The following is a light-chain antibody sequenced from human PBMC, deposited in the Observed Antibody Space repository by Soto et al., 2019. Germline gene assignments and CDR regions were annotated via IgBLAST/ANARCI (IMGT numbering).Light chain of an antibody. J-gene: IGLJ1*01. Sequence: SVLTQPASVSGSPGQSITISCTGTSSDVGGYNYVSWYQQHPGKAPKLMTYDVSNRPSGVSNRFSGSKSGNTASLTISGLQAEDEADYYCSSYTSSSTLVFGTGTKVTVL. V-gene: IGLV2-14*01. CDR2: DVS. CDR3: SSYTSSSTLV. CDR1: SSDVGGYNY.